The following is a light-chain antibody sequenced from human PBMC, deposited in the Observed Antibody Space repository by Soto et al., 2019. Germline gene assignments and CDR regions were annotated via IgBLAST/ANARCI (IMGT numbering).Light chain of an antibody. Sequence: EVVMTQSPGAVSVSPGERATLSCRASQSVSSSYLAWYQQKPGQAPRLLIYGASSRATGIPDRFSGSGSGTDFTLTISRLEPEDFAVYYCQQYGSSPTTFGPGTKVDIK. J-gene: IGKJ3*01. CDR1: QSVSSSY. V-gene: IGKV3-20*01. CDR2: GAS. CDR3: QQYGSSPTT.